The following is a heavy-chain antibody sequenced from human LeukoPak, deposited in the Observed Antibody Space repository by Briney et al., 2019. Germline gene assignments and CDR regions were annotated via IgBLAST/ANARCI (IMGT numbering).Heavy chain of an antibody. CDR2: IKQDGSEK. CDR1: GFTFSNYW. Sequence: GGSLRLSCAASGFTFSNYWMSWVRQAPGKGLEWVANIKQDGSEKYYVESVRGRFTISRDNAKNSLYLQMNSLRAEDTAVYYCARYDFWSGYPALAFDIWGQGTMVTVSS. J-gene: IGHJ3*02. CDR3: ARYDFWSGYPALAFDI. D-gene: IGHD3-3*01. V-gene: IGHV3-7*01.